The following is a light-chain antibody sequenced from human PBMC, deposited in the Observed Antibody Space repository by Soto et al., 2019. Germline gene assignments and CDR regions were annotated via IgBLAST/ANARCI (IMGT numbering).Light chain of an antibody. CDR2: GAS. V-gene: IGKV3-20*01. CDR3: QQYGRSPYT. CDR1: QSVSNNW. J-gene: IGKJ2*01. Sequence: EIVLTQSPGTLSLSPGERATLSCRASQSVSNNWLAWYQQKPGQAPRLLIYGASSRPGGIPDRFSVSGSGTDFTLTINRLEPEDFAVYYCQQYGRSPYTFAQGTKLEI.